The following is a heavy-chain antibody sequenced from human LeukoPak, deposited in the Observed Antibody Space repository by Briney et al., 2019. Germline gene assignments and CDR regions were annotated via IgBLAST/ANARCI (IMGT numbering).Heavy chain of an antibody. CDR1: GFTFSSYA. CDR3: AKGSSSSCYGNCHY. Sequence: PGESLRLSCAASGFTFSSYAMSWVRQAPGKGLEWVSSICGSGDTTYYADSVKGRFTISRDNSKNTLYMQMTSLRAEDTAVYYCAKGSSSSCYGNCHYWGQGPWSPSPQ. J-gene: IGHJ4*02. CDR2: ICGSGDTT. V-gene: IGHV3-23*01. D-gene: IGHD6-13*01.